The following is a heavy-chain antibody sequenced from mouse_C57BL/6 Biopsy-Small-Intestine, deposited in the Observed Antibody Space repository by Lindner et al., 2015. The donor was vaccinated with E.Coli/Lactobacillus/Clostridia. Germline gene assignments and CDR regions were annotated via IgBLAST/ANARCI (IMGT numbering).Heavy chain of an antibody. J-gene: IGHJ4*01. V-gene: IGHV1-80*01. CDR2: IYPGDGDT. D-gene: IGHD1-1*01. CDR1: GYAFSSYW. CDR3: ARFYYGSSYAMDY. Sequence: VQLQESGAELVQPGASVKISCKASGYAFSSYWMNWVKQRPGKGLEWIGQIYPGDGDTNYNGKFKGKATLTADKSSSTAYMQLSSLTSEDSAVYFCARFYYGSSYAMDYWGQGTSVTVSS.